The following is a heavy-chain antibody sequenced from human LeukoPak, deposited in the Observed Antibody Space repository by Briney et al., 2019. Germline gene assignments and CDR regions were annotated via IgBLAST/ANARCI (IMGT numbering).Heavy chain of an antibody. CDR2: IYYSGST. V-gene: IGHV4-61*08. D-gene: IGHD3-10*01. CDR1: GGSISSGGYY. J-gene: IGHJ4*02. Sequence: SETLSLTCTVSGGSISSGGYYWSWIRQHPGKGLEWIGYIYYSGSTNYNPSLKSRVTISVDTSKNQFSLKLSSVTAADTAVYYCARGGRDYYGSGSYVFDYWGQGTLVTVSS. CDR3: ARGGRDYYGSGSYVFDY.